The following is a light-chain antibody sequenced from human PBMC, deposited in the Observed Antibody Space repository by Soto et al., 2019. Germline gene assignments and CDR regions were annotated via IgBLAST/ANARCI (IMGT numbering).Light chain of an antibody. CDR3: GTYAGSQVLYV. V-gene: IGLV2-23*01. CDR1: SNDIGTYNL. CDR2: ETK. Sequence: QSVLTQPASVSGSPGQSITISCAGTSNDIGTYNLVSWYQQHPGTAPKLLIYETKKRPSGVSSRFSGSKSGNTASLTISGLQTDDEADYFCGTYAGSQVLYVPGTGTKV. J-gene: IGLJ1*01.